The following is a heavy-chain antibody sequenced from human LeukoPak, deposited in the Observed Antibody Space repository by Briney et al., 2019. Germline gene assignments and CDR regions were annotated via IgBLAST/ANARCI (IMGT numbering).Heavy chain of an antibody. Sequence: PSETLSLTCTVSGGSISSYYWSWIRQPPGQGLEWIGYLYYSGRTNYNTSLKSRVTISVDTSKNQFSLKLSSVTAADTAVYYCARVFPRKVLLWFGDPAPGWFDPWGQGTLVTVSS. CDR2: LYYSGRT. CDR3: ARVFPRKVLLWFGDPAPGWFDP. CDR1: GGSISSYY. D-gene: IGHD3-10*01. J-gene: IGHJ5*02. V-gene: IGHV4-59*01.